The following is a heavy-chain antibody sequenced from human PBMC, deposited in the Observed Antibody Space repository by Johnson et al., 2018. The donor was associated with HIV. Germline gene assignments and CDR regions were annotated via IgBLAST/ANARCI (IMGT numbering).Heavy chain of an antibody. J-gene: IGHJ3*02. Sequence: VQLVESGGGLVQPGGSLRLSCAASGFTFSSYWMHWVRQAPGKGLVWVSRINSDGSSTSYADSVQGGFTISRENAKNTLYLQMNSLRAEDTAVYYCARGGKAGATARAFDIWGQGTMVTVSS. V-gene: IGHV3-74*01. CDR2: INSDGSST. CDR3: ARGGKAGATARAFDI. D-gene: IGHD1-26*01. CDR1: GFTFSSYW.